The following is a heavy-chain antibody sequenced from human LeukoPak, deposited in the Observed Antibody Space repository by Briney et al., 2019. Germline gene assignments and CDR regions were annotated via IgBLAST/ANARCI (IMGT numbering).Heavy chain of an antibody. V-gene: IGHV4-59*12. D-gene: IGHD6-19*01. CDR1: GGSISSYY. CDR2: IYYSGTT. J-gene: IGHJ4*02. Sequence: SETLSLTCTVSGGSISSYYWSWIRQPPGKGLDCIGYIYYSGTTNYNPSLKSRVPISLDTSKNQFSLKLSSVTAADTAVYYCARGGWLAFDYWGQGTLVTVSS. CDR3: ARGGWLAFDY.